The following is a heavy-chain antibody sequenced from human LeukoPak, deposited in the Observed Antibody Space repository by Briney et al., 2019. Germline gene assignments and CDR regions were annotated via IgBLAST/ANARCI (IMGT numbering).Heavy chain of an antibody. D-gene: IGHD2-2*01. Sequence: PGGSLRLSCAASGFTFSSYAMLWVRQAPGKGLEWVAVISYDGSNKYYADSVKGRFTISRDNSKNTLYLQMNSLRAEDTAVYYCARDSRPYCSSTSCYGPFDYWGQGTLVTVSS. CDR1: GFTFSSYA. V-gene: IGHV3-30*04. J-gene: IGHJ4*02. CDR2: ISYDGSNK. CDR3: ARDSRPYCSSTSCYGPFDY.